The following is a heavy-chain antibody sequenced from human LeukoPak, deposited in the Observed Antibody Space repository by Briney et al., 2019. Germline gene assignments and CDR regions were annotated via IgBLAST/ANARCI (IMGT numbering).Heavy chain of an antibody. CDR2: IKPDGSEI. CDR1: GFTFGSYW. Sequence: GGSLRLSCAASGFTFGSYWMGWVRQAPGKGLEWVANIKPDGSEIYHVDSVKGRFTVSRDNAKKSLYLQMNSLRAEDTAVYYCARDSGSYRGCDYWGQGTLVTVSS. CDR3: ARDSGSYRGCDY. V-gene: IGHV3-7*01. D-gene: IGHD1-26*01. J-gene: IGHJ4*02.